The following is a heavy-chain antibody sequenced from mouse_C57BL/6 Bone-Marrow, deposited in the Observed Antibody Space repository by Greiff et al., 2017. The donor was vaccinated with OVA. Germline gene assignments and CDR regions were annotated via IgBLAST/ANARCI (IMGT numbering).Heavy chain of an antibody. CDR3: ARDTNYYGSPY. CDR1: GYTFTSYG. J-gene: IGHJ3*01. D-gene: IGHD1-1*01. CDR2: IYPRSGNT. Sequence: VKLVESGAELARPGASVKLSCKASGYTFTSYGISWVKQRTGQGLEWIGEIYPRSGNTYYNEKFKGKATLTADKSSSTAYMELRSLTSEDSAVYFCARDTNYYGSPYWGQGTLVTVSA. V-gene: IGHV1-81*01.